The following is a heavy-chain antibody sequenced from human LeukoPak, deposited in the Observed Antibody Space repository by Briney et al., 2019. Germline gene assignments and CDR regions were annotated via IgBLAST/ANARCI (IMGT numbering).Heavy chain of an antibody. V-gene: IGHV3-7*01. CDR2: IKQDGSEK. Sequence: GGSLRLSCAASGFTFSSYWMSWVRQAPGKGLEWVANIKQDGSEKYYVDSVKGRFTISRDNAKNSLYLQMNSLRAEDTAVYYCAKGPGEDSSGYHPKIDYWGQGTLVTVSS. D-gene: IGHD3-22*01. J-gene: IGHJ4*02. CDR3: AKGPGEDSSGYHPKIDY. CDR1: GFTFSSYW.